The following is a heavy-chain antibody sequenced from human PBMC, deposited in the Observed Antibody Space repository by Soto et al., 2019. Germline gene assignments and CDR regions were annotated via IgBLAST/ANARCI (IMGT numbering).Heavy chain of an antibody. V-gene: IGHV2-5*02. CDR2: IYWDDDN. CDR3: AHARRRYYAFDI. D-gene: IGHD3-9*01. CDR1: GFSLSTSGVG. Sequence: QITLKESGPTLVKPTQTLTLTCTFSGFSLSTSGVGVGWIRQPPEKALEWLALIYWDDDNRYSPSLKSRLTITQDTSKHQVVLTMTNMDPVDTATYCCAHARRRYYAFDIWGQGTMVPVSS. J-gene: IGHJ3*02.